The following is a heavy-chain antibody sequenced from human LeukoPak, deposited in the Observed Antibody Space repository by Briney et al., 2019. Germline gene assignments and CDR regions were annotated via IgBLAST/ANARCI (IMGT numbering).Heavy chain of an antibody. D-gene: IGHD3-10*01. Sequence: SETLSLTCAVYSGSFSGYYWSWISQPQGKGLEWIGEINHSGSTNYDPSLKSRVTISVDTSKNQFSLKLSSVTAADTAVYYCARVGSGSDYWGQGTLVTVSS. J-gene: IGHJ4*02. CDR3: ARVGSGSDY. V-gene: IGHV4-34*01. CDR1: SGSFSGYY. CDR2: INHSGST.